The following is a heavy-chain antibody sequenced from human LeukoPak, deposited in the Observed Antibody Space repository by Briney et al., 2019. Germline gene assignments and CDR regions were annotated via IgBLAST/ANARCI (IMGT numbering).Heavy chain of an antibody. V-gene: IGHV1-18*01. CDR1: GYTFTSYG. J-gene: IGHJ6*02. D-gene: IGHD3-9*01. CDR2: ISAYNGNT. CDR3: ARVGVGYFDFYGMDV. Sequence: ASVKVSCKASGYTFTSYGISWVRQAPGPGLEWVGWISAYNGNTNYAQKLQGRVTMTTDTSTSTAYMELRSLRSDDTAVYYCARVGVGYFDFYGMDVWGQGTTVTVSS.